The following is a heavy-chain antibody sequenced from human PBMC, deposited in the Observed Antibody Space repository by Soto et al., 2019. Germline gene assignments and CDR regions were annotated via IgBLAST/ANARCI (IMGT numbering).Heavy chain of an antibody. CDR2: ISTYNGNT. CDR3: ARDPGYITTWHQAVDI. V-gene: IGHV1-18*01. Sequence: QVPLVQSGAEVKKPGASVKVSCKASGYTFTSYGISWVRQAPGQGPEWMGRISTYNGNTNYVEKLQGRVTMTTDTSTNTAYMELRSLRYDDTAVYYCARDPGYITTWHQAVDIWGQGTMLTVSS. J-gene: IGHJ3*02. D-gene: IGHD5-12*01. CDR1: GYTFTSYG.